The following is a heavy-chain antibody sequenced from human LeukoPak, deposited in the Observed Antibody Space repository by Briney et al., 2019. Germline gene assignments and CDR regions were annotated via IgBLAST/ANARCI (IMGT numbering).Heavy chain of an antibody. V-gene: IGHV3-21*01. CDR3: ARGEVAVAGLAIPYYFDY. CDR2: ISSSSSYI. D-gene: IGHD6-19*01. J-gene: IGHJ4*02. CDR1: GFTFSSYS. Sequence: PGGSLRLSCAASGFTFSSYSMNWVRQAPGKGLEWVSSISSSSSYIYYADSVKGRFTISRDNAKNSLCLQMNSLRAEDTAVYYCARGEVAVAGLAIPYYFDYWGQGTLVTVSS.